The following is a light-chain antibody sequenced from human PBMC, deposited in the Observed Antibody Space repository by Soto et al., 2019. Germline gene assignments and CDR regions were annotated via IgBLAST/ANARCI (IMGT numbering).Light chain of an antibody. CDR2: DAS. Sequence: VLTQSPGTLSLSPGGRAALSCRASQSVSSSYLAWYQQKPGQAPRLLIYDASNRATGIPARFSGSGSGTDFTLTISSLEPEDFAVYYCQQRSNWPRTFGQGTRLEIK. J-gene: IGKJ5*01. CDR1: QSVSSSY. V-gene: IGKV3-11*01. CDR3: QQRSNWPRT.